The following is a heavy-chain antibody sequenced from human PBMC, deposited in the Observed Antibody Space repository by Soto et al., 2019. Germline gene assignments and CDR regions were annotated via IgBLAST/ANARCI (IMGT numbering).Heavy chain of an antibody. Sequence: GGSLRLSCAASGFTFGSYWMHWVRQVPGKGLVWVSRMNSDGSSTNYADSVKGRFTISRDNAKNTLYLQMNSLRAEDTAVYYCARANIETGTLLSYWGQGALVTVPQ. CDR1: GFTFGSYW. D-gene: IGHD1-7*01. CDR2: MNSDGSST. CDR3: ARANIETGTLLSY. J-gene: IGHJ4*02. V-gene: IGHV3-74*01.